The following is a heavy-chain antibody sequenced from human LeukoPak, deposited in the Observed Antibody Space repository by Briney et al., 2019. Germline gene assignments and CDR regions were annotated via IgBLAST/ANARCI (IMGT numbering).Heavy chain of an antibody. D-gene: IGHD3-10*02. CDR3: AELGITMIGGV. CDR1: GFNFDDYG. J-gene: IGHJ6*04. CDR2: INWNGGTT. V-gene: IGHV3-20*04. Sequence: GGSLRLSCAASGFNFDDYGMTWVRQAPGKGLEWVSGINWNGGTTGYADSVKGRFTISRDNAKNSLYLQMNSLRAEGTAVYYCAELGITMIGGVWGKGTTVTISS.